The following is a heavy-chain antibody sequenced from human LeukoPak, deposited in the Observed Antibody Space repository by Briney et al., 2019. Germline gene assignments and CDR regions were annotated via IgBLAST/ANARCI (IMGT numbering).Heavy chain of an antibody. CDR2: ISGSGGST. J-gene: IGHJ4*02. V-gene: IGHV3-23*01. CDR3: AKDLGIGYYDSSGYYSRGDY. Sequence: GGSLRLSCAASGFTFSSYAMSWVRQAPGKGLEWVSAISGSGGSTYYADSVKGRFTISRDNSKNTLYLQMNGLRAEDTAVYYCAKDLGIGYYDSSGYYSRGDYWGQGTLVTVSS. CDR1: GFTFSSYA. D-gene: IGHD3-22*01.